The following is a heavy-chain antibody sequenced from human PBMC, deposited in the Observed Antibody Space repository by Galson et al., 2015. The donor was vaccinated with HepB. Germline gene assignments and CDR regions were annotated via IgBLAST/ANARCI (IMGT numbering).Heavy chain of an antibody. D-gene: IGHD5-12*01. J-gene: IGHJ4*02. CDR3: ARQRDSGYDLGPLDY. CDR1: GITFGNYA. Sequence: SLRLSCAASGITFGNYAMNWVRQAPGKGLEWVSGIGGGGDSTYYADSVKGRFTISRDNPKNTLYLQMHSLRAEDTALYYCARQRDSGYDLGPLDYRGQGTLVTVSS. V-gene: IGHV3-23*01. CDR2: IGGGGDST.